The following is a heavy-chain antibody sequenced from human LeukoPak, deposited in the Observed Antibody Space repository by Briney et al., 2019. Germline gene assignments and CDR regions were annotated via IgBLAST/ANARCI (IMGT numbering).Heavy chain of an antibody. V-gene: IGHV4-39*01. CDR1: GGSIGSSSYY. Sequence: PSETLSLTCTVSGGSIGSSSYYWGWIRQPPGKGLEWIGSIYYSGSTYYNPSLKSRVTISVDTSKNQFSLKLSSVTAADTAVYYCARVSTVTTVYFDYWGQGTLVTVSS. CDR3: ARVSTVTTVYFDY. CDR2: IYYSGST. D-gene: IGHD4-17*01. J-gene: IGHJ4*02.